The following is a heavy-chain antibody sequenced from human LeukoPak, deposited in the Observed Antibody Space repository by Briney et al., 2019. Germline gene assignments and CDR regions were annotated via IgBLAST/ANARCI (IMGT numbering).Heavy chain of an antibody. V-gene: IGHV3-7*01. J-gene: IGHJ5*02. D-gene: IGHD3-10*01. CDR1: GFTFSSYW. CDR3: ARGAPQPPDYYGSGSYYKKGDNWFDP. CDR2: IKQDGSEK. Sequence: GRSLRLSCAASGFTFSSYWMSWVRQAPGKGLEWVANIKQDGSEKYYVDSVKGRFTISRDNAKNLLYLQMNSLRAEDTAVYYCARGAPQPPDYYGSGSYYKKGDNWFDPWGQGTLVTVSS.